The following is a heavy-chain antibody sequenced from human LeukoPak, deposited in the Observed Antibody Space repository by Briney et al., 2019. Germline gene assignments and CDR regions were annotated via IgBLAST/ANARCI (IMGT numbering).Heavy chain of an antibody. CDR2: IDTSGNT. J-gene: IGHJ5*02. CDR1: GGSISIYR. Sequence: TSETLSLTCTLSGGSISIYRWSWIRQPAGKGLEWMGRIDTSGNTNYNPSLKSRVTISVDTSKNQFSLKLSSVTAADTAVYYCARAERFDPWGQGTLVTVSS. CDR3: ARAERFDP. V-gene: IGHV4-4*07.